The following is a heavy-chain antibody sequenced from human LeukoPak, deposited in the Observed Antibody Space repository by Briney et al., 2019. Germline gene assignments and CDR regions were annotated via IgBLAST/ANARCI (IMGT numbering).Heavy chain of an antibody. J-gene: IGHJ4*02. CDR1: GFTFSNYA. Sequence: PGGSLRLSCSASGFTFSNYAMHWVRQAPGKGLEYVSAISSNGGSTYYADSVKGRFTISRDNSKNTLYLQMSSLRAEDTAVYYCTANDTYYYDSSGYFQPFDCWGQGTLVTVSS. CDR2: ISSNGGST. D-gene: IGHD3-22*01. CDR3: TANDTYYYDSSGYFQPFDC. V-gene: IGHV3-64D*09.